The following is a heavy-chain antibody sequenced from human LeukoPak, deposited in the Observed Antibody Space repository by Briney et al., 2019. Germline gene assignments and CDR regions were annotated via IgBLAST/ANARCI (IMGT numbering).Heavy chain of an antibody. CDR1: GVSVTSSGYY. J-gene: IGHJ6*02. D-gene: IGHD2-2*01. V-gene: IGHV4-39*01. Sequence: PSETLSLTCTVFGVSVTSSGYYRAWIRQPPGRGLEWIGSISYSGITYYKPSLRGRVTISGDTAKNQFSLKLSSVTAADTAVYYCARHNDYASLMDVWGQGTTVTVSS. CDR3: ARHNDYASLMDV. CDR2: ISYSGIT.